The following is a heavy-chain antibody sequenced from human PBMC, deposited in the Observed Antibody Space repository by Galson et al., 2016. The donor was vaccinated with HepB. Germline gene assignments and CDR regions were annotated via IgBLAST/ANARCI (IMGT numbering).Heavy chain of an antibody. Sequence: SLRLSCAASGFTVSNNYLSWVRQAPGKGLELVSLIYSSGNTWYADSVKGRFTISRDNPKNKLYLQMNSLRAEDTAVYYCARDNGVWGQGTLVTVSS. J-gene: IGHJ4*02. V-gene: IGHV3-53*01. CDR1: GFTVSNNY. CDR3: ARDNGV. D-gene: IGHD2-8*01. CDR2: IYSSGNT.